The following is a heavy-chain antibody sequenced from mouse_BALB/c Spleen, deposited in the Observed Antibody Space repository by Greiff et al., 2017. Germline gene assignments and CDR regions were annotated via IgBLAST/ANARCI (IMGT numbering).Heavy chain of an antibody. V-gene: IGHV5-9-4*01. CDR2: ISSGGSYT. Sequence: EVKLVESGGGLVKPGGSLKLSCAASGFTFSSYAMSWVRQSPEKRLEWVAEISSGGSYTYYPDTVTGRFTISRDNAKNTLYLEMSSLRSEDTAMYYGARAGNYPRMYAMDYWGQGTSVTVSS. CDR3: ARAGNYPRMYAMDY. CDR1: GFTFSSYA. J-gene: IGHJ4*01. D-gene: IGHD2-1*01.